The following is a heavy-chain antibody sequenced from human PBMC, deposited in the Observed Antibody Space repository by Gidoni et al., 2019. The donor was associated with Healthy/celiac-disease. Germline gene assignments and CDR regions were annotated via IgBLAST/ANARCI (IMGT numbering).Heavy chain of an antibody. CDR3: AKDRGDGYNYFHDY. D-gene: IGHD5-12*01. J-gene: IGHJ4*02. Sequence: VRQAPGKGLEWVAVISYDGSNKYYADSVKGRFTIPRDNSKNTLYLQMNSLRAEDTAVYYCAKDRGDGYNYFHDYWGQGTLVTVSS. V-gene: IGHV3-30*18. CDR2: ISYDGSNK.